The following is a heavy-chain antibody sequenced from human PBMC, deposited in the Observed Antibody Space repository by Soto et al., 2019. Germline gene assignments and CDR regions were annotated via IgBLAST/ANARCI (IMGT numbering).Heavy chain of an antibody. CDR3: AREIIPLTTDWYFDL. J-gene: IGHJ2*01. CDR1: GGSISGGGYY. D-gene: IGHD4-17*01. CDR2: TYDSGST. V-gene: IGHV4-30-4*01. Sequence: QVQLQESGPGLVKPSETLSLTCTVSGGSISGGGYYWSWIRQPPGKGREWIGYTYDSGSTYYNPSLNSRISISVDTSKNQFSLRLTSVTAADTAVYYCAREIIPLTTDWYFDLWGRGTLVTVSS.